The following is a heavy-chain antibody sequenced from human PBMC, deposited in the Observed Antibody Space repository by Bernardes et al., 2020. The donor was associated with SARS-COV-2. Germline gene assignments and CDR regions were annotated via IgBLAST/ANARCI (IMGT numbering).Heavy chain of an antibody. D-gene: IGHD3-22*01. J-gene: IGHJ4*02. V-gene: IGHV3-23*01. Sequence: TGSGAVSGFTVSRSVMSWVRPAPGKGLAWVSAITGSGDITDYADSVKGRFTISRDNSKNTLYMQMNSLRAEDTAVYYCAIPNSRDYYYFESWGQGTLVTVSS. CDR2: ITGSGDIT. CDR3: AIPNSRDYYYFES. CDR1: GFTVSRSV.